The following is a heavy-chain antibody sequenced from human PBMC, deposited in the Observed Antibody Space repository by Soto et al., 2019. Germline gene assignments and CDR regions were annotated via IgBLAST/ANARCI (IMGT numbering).Heavy chain of an antibody. CDR3: ARGTALIFGNFDY. D-gene: IGHD3-3*01. Sequence: QVQLQQWGAGMLKPSETLSLTCAVYDGSFSGYYWSWIRQPPGKGLEWIGEINHSESTKYNPSLKSRVTISVDTSKNQFSLKLSSVTAADTAVYYCARGTALIFGNFDYWGQGTLVTVSS. CDR1: DGSFSGYY. V-gene: IGHV4-34*01. J-gene: IGHJ4*02. CDR2: INHSEST.